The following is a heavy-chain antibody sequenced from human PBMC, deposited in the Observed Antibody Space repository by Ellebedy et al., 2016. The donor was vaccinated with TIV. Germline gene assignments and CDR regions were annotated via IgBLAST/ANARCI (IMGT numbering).Heavy chain of an antibody. J-gene: IGHJ4*02. CDR3: ASSPTGDLAFDF. CDR1: GFNVTTNC. D-gene: IGHD1-14*01. Sequence: GESLKISCAASGFNVTTNCMTWVRQAPGKALECVSLIYAGGSTFYADSVKGRFIISRDNLKNTLSLEMNSLRAEDTAVYYCASSPTGDLAFDFWGQGTLVSVSS. CDR2: IYAGGST. V-gene: IGHV3-66*01.